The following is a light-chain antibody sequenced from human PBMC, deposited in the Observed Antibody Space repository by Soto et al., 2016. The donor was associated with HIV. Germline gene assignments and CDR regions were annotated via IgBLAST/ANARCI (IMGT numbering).Light chain of an antibody. CDR2: KTS. Sequence: DIQMTQFPSTLSASIGDRVTITCRASQSVSVWLAWYRQKPGKAPNLLIFKTSTLEIRVPSRFSGSGSGTDFTLTLSSVQPDDVGTYYCQQYNTVPWTFGQGTKLEMK. J-gene: IGKJ1*01. CDR3: QQYNTVPWT. CDR1: QSVSVW. V-gene: IGKV1-5*03.